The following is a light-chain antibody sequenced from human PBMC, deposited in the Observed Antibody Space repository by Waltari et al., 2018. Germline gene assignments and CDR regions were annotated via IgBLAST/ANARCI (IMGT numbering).Light chain of an antibody. CDR1: QSMSRF. J-gene: IGKJ1*01. Sequence: EIVLTQSPGTLSLSPGERATLSCRASQSMSRFLAWYQQKPGQAPRLLIYAASNRATGIPDRFSGSGSGTDFSLTISRLEPEDFAVYFCQNHERLPAVFGQGTKVEIK. V-gene: IGKV3-20*01. CDR2: AAS. CDR3: QNHERLPAV.